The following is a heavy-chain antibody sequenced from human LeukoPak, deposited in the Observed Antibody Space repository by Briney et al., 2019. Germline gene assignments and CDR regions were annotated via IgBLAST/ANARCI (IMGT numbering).Heavy chain of an antibody. CDR2: IYSGGST. Sequence: PGGSLRLSCAASGFTVSSNYMSWVRQAPGKGLEWVSVIYSGGSTYYADSVKGRFTISRDNSKNTLYLQMNSLRAEDTAVYYCARCRSANANFDYWGQGTLVTVSS. V-gene: IGHV3-66*01. J-gene: IGHJ4*02. D-gene: IGHD4/OR15-4a*01. CDR3: ARCRSANANFDY. CDR1: GFTVSSNY.